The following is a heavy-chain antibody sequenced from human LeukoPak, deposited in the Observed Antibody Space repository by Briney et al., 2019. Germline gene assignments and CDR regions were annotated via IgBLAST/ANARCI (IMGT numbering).Heavy chain of an antibody. CDR1: GFTFTDHW. V-gene: IGHV3-7*01. CDR3: ARSLSSAVDNY. Sequence: GGSLRLSCAASGFTFTDHWMNWVRQAPGKGLEWVANMNVDGSKKYYVDSVKGRFTISRDNAKNTVYLQLDSLRADDQAIYYCARSLSSAVDNYWGQGTLVTVSS. J-gene: IGHJ4*02. D-gene: IGHD2-2*01. CDR2: MNVDGSKK.